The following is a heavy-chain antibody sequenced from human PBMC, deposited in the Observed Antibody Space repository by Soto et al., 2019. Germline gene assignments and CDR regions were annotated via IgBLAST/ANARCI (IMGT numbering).Heavy chain of an antibody. J-gene: IGHJ4*02. D-gene: IGHD6-13*01. CDR3: AREQGIAAAGNFDY. V-gene: IGHV1-69*04. Sequence: SVKVSCKASGGTFSSSTISWVRQAPGQGLEWMGRIIPILGIANYAQKFQGRVTITADKSTSTAYMELSSLRSEDTAVYYCAREQGIAAAGNFDYWGQGTLVTVSS. CDR2: IIPILGIA. CDR1: GGTFSSST.